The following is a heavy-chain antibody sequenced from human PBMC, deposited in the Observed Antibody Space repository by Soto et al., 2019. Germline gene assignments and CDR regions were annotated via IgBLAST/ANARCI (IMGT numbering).Heavy chain of an antibody. CDR1: GYTFTSYG. D-gene: IGHD1-26*01. CDR3: ATDRGSYALDY. Sequence: QVQLVQSGAEVKKPGASVKVSCKASGYTFTSYGISWVRQAPGQGLEWMGWISAYTGNTNYAQKLQGRVTMTTDTAASTAYRELRSLRSDDTAVYYCATDRGSYALDYWGQGTLVTVSS. CDR2: ISAYTGNT. J-gene: IGHJ4*02. V-gene: IGHV1-18*01.